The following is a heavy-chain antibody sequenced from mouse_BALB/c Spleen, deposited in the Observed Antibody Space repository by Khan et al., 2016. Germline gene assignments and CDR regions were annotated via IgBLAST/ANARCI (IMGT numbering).Heavy chain of an antibody. J-gene: IGHJ3*01. V-gene: IGHV1-4*01. D-gene: IGHD2-4*01. CDR2: IDPSSYYT. CDR3: ARSPYDDDGGFAY. Sequence: VQLQESGAELARPGASVKMSCKASDYTFTSYTMHWVKQRPGQGLEWIGYIDPSSYYTNYNQKFKDRATLTADKSSSTAYMQLSSLTSEDSAVYYCARSPYDDDGGFAYWGQGTLVTVSA. CDR1: DYTFTSYT.